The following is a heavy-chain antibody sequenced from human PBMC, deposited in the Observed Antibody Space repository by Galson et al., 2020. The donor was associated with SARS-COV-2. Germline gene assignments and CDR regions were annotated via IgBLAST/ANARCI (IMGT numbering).Heavy chain of an antibody. CDR1: GYSFTSYW. Sequence: GGSLRLSCKGSGYSFTSYWIGWVRQMPGKGLEWMGIIYPGDPDTRYSPSFQGQVTISADKSISTAYLQWSSLKASDTAMYYCARHRRELLSVWFDPWGQGTLVTVSS. CDR3: ARHRRELLSVWFDP. V-gene: IGHV5-51*01. J-gene: IGHJ5*02. CDR2: IYPGDPDT. D-gene: IGHD1-26*01.